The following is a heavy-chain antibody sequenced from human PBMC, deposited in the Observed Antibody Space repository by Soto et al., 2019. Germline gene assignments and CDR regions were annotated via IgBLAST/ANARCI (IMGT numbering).Heavy chain of an antibody. J-gene: IGHJ4*02. CDR2: IWYDGSNK. D-gene: IGHD1-7*01. Sequence: QVQLVESGGGVVQPGRSLRLSCAASGFTFSSYGMHWVRQAPGKGLEWVAVIWYDGSNKYYADSVKGRFTISRDNSKNTLYLQMKSRGAEDTAVYYCGREALELGEAGGYFDSWGQGTLVTVSS. CDR3: GREALELGEAGGYFDS. CDR1: GFTFSSYG. V-gene: IGHV3-33*01.